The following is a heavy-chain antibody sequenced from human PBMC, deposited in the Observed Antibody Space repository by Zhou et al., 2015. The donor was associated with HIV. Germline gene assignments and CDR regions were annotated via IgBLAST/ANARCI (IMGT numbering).Heavy chain of an antibody. Sequence: QVQLVQSGAEVKKPGSSVKVSCKASGGTFSSYAISWVRQAPGQGLEWMGGIIPIFGTANYAQKFQGRVTITADESTSTAYMELSSLRSEDTAVYYCARGTHDSSAYDGVHFDYWGQGTLVAVSS. J-gene: IGHJ4*02. CDR1: GGTFSSYA. CDR2: IIPIFGTA. CDR3: ARGTHDSSAYDGVHFDY. V-gene: IGHV1-69*01. D-gene: IGHD3-22*01.